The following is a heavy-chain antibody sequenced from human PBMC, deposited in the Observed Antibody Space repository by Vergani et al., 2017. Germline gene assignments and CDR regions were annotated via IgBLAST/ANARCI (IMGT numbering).Heavy chain of an antibody. CDR3: ARPSKDYYDSSGYYYAFDY. CDR1: GYTFTSYD. V-gene: IGHV1-8*02. Sequence: QVQLVQSGAAVKKPGASVKVSCKASGYTFTSYDINWVRQATGQGLEWMGWMNPNSGNTGYAQKFQGRVTMTRNTSISTAYMELSSLRSEDTAVYYCARPSKDYYDSSGYYYAFDYWGQGTLVTVSS. CDR2: MNPNSGNT. J-gene: IGHJ4*02. D-gene: IGHD3-22*01.